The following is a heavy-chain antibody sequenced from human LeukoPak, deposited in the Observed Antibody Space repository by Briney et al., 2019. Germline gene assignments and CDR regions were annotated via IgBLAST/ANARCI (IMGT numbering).Heavy chain of an antibody. D-gene: IGHD5-12*01. V-gene: IGHV3-7*01. J-gene: IGHJ4*02. CDR1: GFTFSSYW. Sequence: PGGSLRLSCAASGFTFSSYWMSWVRQAPGKGLEWVANIKQDGSEKYYVDSVKGRFTISRDNAKNSLYLQMNSLRAEDTAVYYCARDLGWLRSSIDYWGQGTLVTVSS. CDR2: IKQDGSEK. CDR3: ARDLGWLRSSIDY.